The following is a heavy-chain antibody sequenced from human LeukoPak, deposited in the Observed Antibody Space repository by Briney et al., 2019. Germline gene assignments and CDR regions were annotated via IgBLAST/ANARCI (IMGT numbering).Heavy chain of an antibody. CDR1: GGSISSYY. D-gene: IGHD2-2*01. Sequence: QTSETLSLTCTVSGGSISSYYWSWIRQPPGKGLEWIGYIYYSGSTNYNPSLKSRVTISVDTSKNQFSLKLTSVTAADTAVYYCARDSGSSTHDPWGQGTLVTVSS. CDR2: IYYSGST. J-gene: IGHJ5*02. V-gene: IGHV4-59*01. CDR3: ARDSGSSTHDP.